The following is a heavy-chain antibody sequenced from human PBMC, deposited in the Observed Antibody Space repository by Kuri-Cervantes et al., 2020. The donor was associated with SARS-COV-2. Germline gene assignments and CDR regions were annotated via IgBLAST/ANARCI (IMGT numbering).Heavy chain of an antibody. D-gene: IGHD3-22*01. J-gene: IGHJ4*02. CDR2: ISSSSTI. V-gene: IGHV3-48*02. CDR1: GFTFSSYS. Sequence: GGSLRLSCAASGFTFSSYSMNWVRQAPGKGLEWVSYISSSSTICYADSVKGRFTISRDNAKNSLYLQMNSLRDEDTAVYYCARDQTYYYDSSGYPGDYWGQGTLVTVSS. CDR3: ARDQTYYYDSSGYPGDY.